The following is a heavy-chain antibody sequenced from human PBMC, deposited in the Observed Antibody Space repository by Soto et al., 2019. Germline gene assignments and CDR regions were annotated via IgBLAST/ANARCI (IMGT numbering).Heavy chain of an antibody. CDR2: INHSGST. CDR1: GGSFSGYY. Sequence: KTSETLSLTCAVYGGSFSGYYWSWIRQPSGKGLEWIGEINHSGSTNYNPSLKSRVTISVDTSKNQFSLKLSSVTAADTAVYYCARGRPQARFLEWLLYGYYFDYWGQGNMVTVS. CDR3: ARGRPQARFLEWLLYGYYFDY. J-gene: IGHJ4*02. D-gene: IGHD3-3*01. V-gene: IGHV4-34*01.